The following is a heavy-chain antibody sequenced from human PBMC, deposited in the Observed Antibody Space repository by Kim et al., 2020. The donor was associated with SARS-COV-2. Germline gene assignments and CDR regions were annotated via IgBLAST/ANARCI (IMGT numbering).Heavy chain of an antibody. CDR1: GFTFPTYA. CDR2: ITSNGGGE. V-gene: IGHV3-30*04. D-gene: IGHD2-2*01. Sequence: GGSLRLSCAASGFTFPTYAMRWVRQAPGKGLEWVALITSNGGGEYYADAVKGRFTISRDNSKNTLYLQMNSLRVEDTAVYYCTKDLSSAWVRTYNYDYGMDVWGQGTTVTVSS. CDR3: TKDLSSAWVRTYNYDYGMDV. J-gene: IGHJ6*02.